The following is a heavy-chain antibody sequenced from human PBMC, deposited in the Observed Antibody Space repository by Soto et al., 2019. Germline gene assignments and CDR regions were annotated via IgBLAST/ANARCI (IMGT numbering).Heavy chain of an antibody. J-gene: IGHJ4*02. CDR3: ARAVSTSAAPIDY. CDR2: ITPSSGRT. CDR1: GYTFTTYY. D-gene: IGHD4-17*01. Sequence: QVQLVQSGAEVKNPGASVKVSCKASGYTFTTYYMHWLRQARGQGLEWMGIITPSSGRTRYEQKFQDRVPMTMDTSTSTVYMELSSLRSEDTAVYYCARAVSTSAAPIDYWGQGTLVTVSS. V-gene: IGHV1-46*01.